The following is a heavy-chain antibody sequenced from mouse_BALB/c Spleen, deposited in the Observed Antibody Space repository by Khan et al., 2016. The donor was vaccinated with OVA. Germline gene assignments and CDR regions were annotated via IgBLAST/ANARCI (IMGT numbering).Heavy chain of an antibody. J-gene: IGHJ3*01. CDR2: INPNNGDT. CDR3: ARWYFGSTWFAY. D-gene: IGHD1-1*01. Sequence: EVQLQQSGPELVKPGASVKISCKTSGYTFTEYTMHWVRQSHGKSLEWIGGINPNNGDTTYNQQFKGKATLTVDKSSSTAYMELRSLTSYDSAVFYCARWYFGSTWFAYWGQGTLVTVSA. V-gene: IGHV1-18*01. CDR1: GYTFTEYT.